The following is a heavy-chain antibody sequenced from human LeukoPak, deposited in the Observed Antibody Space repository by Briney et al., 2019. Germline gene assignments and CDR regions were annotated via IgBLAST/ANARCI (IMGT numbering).Heavy chain of an antibody. CDR2: IYPGDSDT. CDR3: ARQKGGGGYSYGYAFDY. CDR1: GYSFTSYW. J-gene: IGHJ4*02. V-gene: IGHV5-51*01. Sequence: GESLKISCKGSGYSFTSYWIGCVRQMPGKGLEWMGIIYPGDSDTRYSPSFQGQVTNSADKSISTAYLQWSSLKASDTAMYYCARQKGGGGYSYGYAFDYWGQGTLVTVSS. D-gene: IGHD5-18*01.